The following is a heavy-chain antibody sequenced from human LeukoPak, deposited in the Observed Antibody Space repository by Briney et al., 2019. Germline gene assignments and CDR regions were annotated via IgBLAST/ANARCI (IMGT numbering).Heavy chain of an antibody. Sequence: ASVKVSCKASGYTFTSSGISWVRQAPGQGLEWMGWISAYNGNTNYAQKLQGRVTMTTDTFTSTAYMELRSLRSDDTAVYYCARDHSTMVHCWFDPWGQGTLVTVSS. CDR2: ISAYNGNT. J-gene: IGHJ5*02. V-gene: IGHV1-18*01. CDR3: ARDHSTMVHCWFDP. CDR1: GYTFTSSG. D-gene: IGHD3-10*01.